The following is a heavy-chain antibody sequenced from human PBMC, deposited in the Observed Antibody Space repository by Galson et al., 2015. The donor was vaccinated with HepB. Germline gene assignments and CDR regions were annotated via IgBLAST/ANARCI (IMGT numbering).Heavy chain of an antibody. J-gene: IGHJ3*02. CDR1: GGTFSSYA. Sequence: SVKVSCKASGGTFSSYAISWVRQAPGQGLEWMGGIIPIFGTANYAQKFQGRVTITADESTSTAYMELSSLRSEDTAVYYCARDRHYDSSGHENAFDIWGQGTMVTVSS. V-gene: IGHV1-69*13. CDR2: IIPIFGTA. D-gene: IGHD3-22*01. CDR3: ARDRHYDSSGHENAFDI.